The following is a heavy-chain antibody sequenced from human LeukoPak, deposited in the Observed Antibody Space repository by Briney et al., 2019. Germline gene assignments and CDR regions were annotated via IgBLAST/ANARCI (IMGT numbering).Heavy chain of an antibody. CDR1: GGSFSGYY. CDR2: INHSAMS. Sequence: SETLSLTCAVYGGSFSGYYWTWIRQPPGKGLEWIGEINHSAMSAYDPSLKSRVIISVDTSKKQFSLKLTSVTVADTAIYYCARHRWTIEVETSLGRGLGGWFDPWGQGTLVAVSS. CDR3: ARHRWTIEVETSLGRGLGGWFDP. J-gene: IGHJ5*02. D-gene: IGHD3-16*01. V-gene: IGHV4-34*01.